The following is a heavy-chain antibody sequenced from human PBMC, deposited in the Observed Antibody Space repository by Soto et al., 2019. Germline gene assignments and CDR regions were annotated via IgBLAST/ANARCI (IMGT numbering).Heavy chain of an antibody. CDR3: ARSARYSSSWHGAFDI. CDR2: ISSSGSTI. D-gene: IGHD6-13*01. Sequence: GGSLRLSCAASGFTFSSYEMNWVRQAPGKGLEWVSYISSSGSTIYYADSVKGRFTISRDNAKNSLYLQMNSLRAEDTAVYYCARSARYSSSWHGAFDIWGQGTIVTVSS. V-gene: IGHV3-48*03. J-gene: IGHJ3*02. CDR1: GFTFSSYE.